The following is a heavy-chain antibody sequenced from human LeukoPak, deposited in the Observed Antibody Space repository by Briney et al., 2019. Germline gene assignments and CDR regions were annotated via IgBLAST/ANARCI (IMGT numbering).Heavy chain of an antibody. CDR1: GFTYSSQW. CDR2: MNQDGSEK. D-gene: IGHD3-3*01. J-gene: IGHJ4*02. V-gene: IGHV3-7*01. CDR3: AREGFLDY. Sequence: GGSLRLSCAASGFTYSSQWMSWVRQAPGKGLEWVANMNQDGSEKNYVDSVKGRFTISRDNGKNSLYLQMNSLRAEDTAVYYCAREGFLDYWGQGTLVTVSS.